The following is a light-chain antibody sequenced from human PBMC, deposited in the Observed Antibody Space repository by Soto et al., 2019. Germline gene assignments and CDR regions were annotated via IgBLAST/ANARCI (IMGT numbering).Light chain of an antibody. J-gene: IGKJ4*01. CDR1: QCINSY. Sequence: IQLTQSPSFLSASVGDRVTVTCRASQCINSYLAWYQQKPGKAPKILIYTASTLQSGVPSRFSGSGSGTEITLTITSLQPEDFAAYYCQQLYSYPLTFGGGTKVDIK. CDR2: TAS. V-gene: IGKV1-9*01. CDR3: QQLYSYPLT.